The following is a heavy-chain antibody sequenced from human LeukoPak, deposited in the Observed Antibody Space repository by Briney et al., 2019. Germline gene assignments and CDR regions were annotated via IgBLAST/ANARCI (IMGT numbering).Heavy chain of an antibody. J-gene: IGHJ4*02. CDR1: GFTFSSYW. D-gene: IGHD2-8*01. CDR3: AKDGRMTQIGLFDY. V-gene: IGHV3-9*01. CDR2: ISWNSGSI. Sequence: GGSLRLSCAASGFTFSSYWMSWVRQAPGKGLEWVSGISWNSGSIGYADSVKGRFTISRDNAKNSLYLQMNSLRAEDTALYYCAKDGRMTQIGLFDYWGQGTLVTVSS.